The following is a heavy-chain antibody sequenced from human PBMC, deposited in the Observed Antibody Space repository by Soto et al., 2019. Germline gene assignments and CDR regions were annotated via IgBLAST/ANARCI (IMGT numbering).Heavy chain of an antibody. CDR2: IIPIFGTP. D-gene: IGHD5-12*01. CDR1: GGTFSSYA. CDR3: ARPQVGGYDSGTSLDY. J-gene: IGHJ4*02. Sequence: SVKVSCKASGGTFSSYAISWVRQAPGQGLEWMGGIIPIFGTPNYAQKFQGRVTITADESTSTAYMEVSSLRSEDTAIYYCARPQVGGYDSGTSLDYWGQGTLVTVSS. V-gene: IGHV1-69*13.